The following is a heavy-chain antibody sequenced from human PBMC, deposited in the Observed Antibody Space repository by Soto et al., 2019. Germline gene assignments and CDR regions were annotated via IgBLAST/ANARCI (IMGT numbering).Heavy chain of an antibody. D-gene: IGHD3-22*01. V-gene: IGHV3-23*01. CDR1: GFSFCGYA. CDR2: ISGSGGTT. CDR3: AKDSYYDGSGYYPL. Sequence: PGGSLRLSCAASGFSFCGYAMTWVRQDPGKGLEWVSTISGSGGTTYYADSVKGRFTISRDNSKKTLYLQGNSLRAEDTAVYYCAKDSYYDGSGYYPLWGQGTLVTVSS. J-gene: IGHJ4*02.